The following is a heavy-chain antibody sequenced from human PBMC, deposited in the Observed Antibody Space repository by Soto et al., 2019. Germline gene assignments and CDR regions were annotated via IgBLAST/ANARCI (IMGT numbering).Heavy chain of an antibody. J-gene: IGHJ5*02. Sequence: SVRVSCKASTDTFPNYAITWVRRAPGQGLEWVRGIIHVLASITYAQKFKGRVSITADESTSTAYMERSSLTSDDTAVYYCACNWANSLKNWLDPWGQGTLVTVSS. CDR3: ACNWANSLKNWLDP. CDR2: IIHVLASI. V-gene: IGHV1-69*13. CDR1: TDTFPNYA. D-gene: IGHD1-1*01.